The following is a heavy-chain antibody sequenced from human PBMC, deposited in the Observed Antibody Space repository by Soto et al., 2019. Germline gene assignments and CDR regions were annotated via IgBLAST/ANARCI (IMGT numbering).Heavy chain of an antibody. CDR2: IYSGGST. J-gene: IGHJ4*02. CDR1: GFTVSSNY. Sequence: GGSLRLSCAASGFTVSSNYMSWVRQAPGKGLEWVSVIYSGGSTYYADSVKGRFTISRDNSKNTLYLQMNSLRAEDTAVYYCARGYCSGGRCRGGFYFDYWGQGTLVTVSS. D-gene: IGHD2-15*01. CDR3: ARGYCSGGRCRGGFYFDY. V-gene: IGHV3-66*01.